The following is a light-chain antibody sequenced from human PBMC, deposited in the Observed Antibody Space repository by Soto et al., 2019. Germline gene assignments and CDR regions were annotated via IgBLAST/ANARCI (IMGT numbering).Light chain of an antibody. CDR2: DAY. CDR3: QQYNSWSLT. CDR1: QTINTW. Sequence: IQMTQSPSTLSASVGDSVTIIFRTSQTINTWLAWYHQKPGMAPKLLISDAYTLESGVPSRFSGSGSGTEFTLTISSLQSEDFAVYYCQQYNSWSLTFGGGTKVDIK. J-gene: IGKJ4*01. V-gene: IGKV1-5*02.